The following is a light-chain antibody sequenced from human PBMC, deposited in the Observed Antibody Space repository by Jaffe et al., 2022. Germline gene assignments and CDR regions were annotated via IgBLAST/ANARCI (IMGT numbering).Light chain of an antibody. Sequence: DIVMTQSPDSLPVSLGERATINCKSSQSVLYSSNNKNYLAWYQQKPGQPPKLLIYWASTRESGVPDRFSGRGSGTDFALTISSLQAEDVAVYYCQQYHSTPWTFGQGTKVEIK. V-gene: IGKV4-1*01. J-gene: IGKJ1*01. CDR3: QQYHSTPWT. CDR2: WAS. CDR1: QSVLYSSNNKNY.